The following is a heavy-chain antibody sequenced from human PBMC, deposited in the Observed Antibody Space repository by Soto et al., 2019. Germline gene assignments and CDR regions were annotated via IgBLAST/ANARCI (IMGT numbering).Heavy chain of an antibody. Sequence: EVQLVESGGGLVQPGGSLRLSCAASGFTFSRYWMQWVRQAPGKGLVWVSYINNDGSTTTYADSVKGRFTISRDNAKNTLYLLMNSLRAEDTAVYYCATYCGSPSCYMGGYSWGQGTLVTVSS. CDR1: GFTFSRYW. CDR3: ATYCGSPSCYMGGYS. D-gene: IGHD2-2*02. J-gene: IGHJ4*02. V-gene: IGHV3-74*01. CDR2: INNDGSTT.